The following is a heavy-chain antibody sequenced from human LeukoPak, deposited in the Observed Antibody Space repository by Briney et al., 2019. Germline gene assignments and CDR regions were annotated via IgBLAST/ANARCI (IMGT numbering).Heavy chain of an antibody. D-gene: IGHD3-9*01. CDR1: GGSISSSSYY. Sequence: SETLSLTCTVSGGSISSSSYYWGWIRQPPGKGLEWIGSIYYSGSTYYNPSLKSRVTISVDTSKNQFSLKLSSVTAADTAVYYCARAALRYFDSYWFDPWGQGTLVTVSS. V-gene: IGHV4-39*07. CDR2: IYYSGST. CDR3: ARAALRYFDSYWFDP. J-gene: IGHJ5*02.